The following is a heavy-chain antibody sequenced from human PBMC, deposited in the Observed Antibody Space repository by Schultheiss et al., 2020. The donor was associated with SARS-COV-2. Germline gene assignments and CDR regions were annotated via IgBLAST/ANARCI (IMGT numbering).Heavy chain of an antibody. J-gene: IGHJ4*02. D-gene: IGHD1-26*01. CDR1: GFTFSSYG. Sequence: LSLTCAASGFTFSSYGMHWVRQAPGKGLEWVSAISGSGGSTYYADSVKGRFTISRDNSKNTLYLQMNSLRAEDTAVYYCAKVGAAQLGTKRTRNDYWGQGTLVTVSS. CDR3: AKVGAAQLGTKRTRNDY. CDR2: ISGSGGST. V-gene: IGHV3-23*01.